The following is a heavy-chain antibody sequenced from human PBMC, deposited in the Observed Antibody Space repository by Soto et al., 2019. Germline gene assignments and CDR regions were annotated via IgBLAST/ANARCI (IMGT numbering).Heavy chain of an antibody. D-gene: IGHD2-2*01. V-gene: IGHV1-18*01. CDR3: ARVIPGAEAWFHP. CDR1: GNTFTNFG. Sequence: QGQLVQSGVEVKKPGASVKVSCSASGNTFTNFGVTWVRQPPGQGLEWMGWISLYTDDPSYAKKFQGRVTMTIDTSTSTAYLDLRSLTSDDTAVYYCARVIPGAEAWFHPWGQGTLVTVSS. CDR2: ISLYTDDP. J-gene: IGHJ5*02.